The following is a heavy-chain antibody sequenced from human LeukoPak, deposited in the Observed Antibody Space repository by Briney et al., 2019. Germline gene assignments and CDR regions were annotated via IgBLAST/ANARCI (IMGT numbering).Heavy chain of an antibody. Sequence: PGGSLRLSCAASGFTFSSYAMSWVRQAPGKGLEWVSAIGGSGGSTYYADSVKGRFTISRDNSKNTLYLQMNSLRAEDTAVYYCAKDLPPGGSYFLGAFDIWGQGTMVTVSS. CDR1: GFTFSSYA. J-gene: IGHJ3*02. D-gene: IGHD1-26*01. V-gene: IGHV3-23*01. CDR2: IGGSGGST. CDR3: AKDLPPGGSYFLGAFDI.